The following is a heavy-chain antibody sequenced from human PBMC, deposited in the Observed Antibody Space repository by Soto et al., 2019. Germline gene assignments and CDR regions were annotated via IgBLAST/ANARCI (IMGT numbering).Heavy chain of an antibody. V-gene: IGHV5-10-1*01. J-gene: IGHJ4*02. CDR2: IDPGDSYT. D-gene: IGHD6-13*01. Sequence: GESLKISCKGSGYRFTNYWIGWVRQMPGKGLEWMGIIDPGDSYTKYSPSFQGHVTISADKSISTAYLQWSSLKASDTAMYYRARRYSTTADDYWGQGTLVTVSS. CDR1: GYRFTNYW. CDR3: ARRYSTTADDY.